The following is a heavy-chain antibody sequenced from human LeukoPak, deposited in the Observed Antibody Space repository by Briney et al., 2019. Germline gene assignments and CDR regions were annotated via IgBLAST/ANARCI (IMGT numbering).Heavy chain of an antibody. J-gene: IGHJ4*02. Sequence: GGSLRLSCAASGFTFSDYYMSWIRQAPGKELEWVSYISSSSSYTNYADSVKGRFTISRDNAKNLLYLQMNSLTAADTAVYYCARDLSYGDYVLDYWGQGTLVTVSS. CDR3: ARDLSYGDYVLDY. CDR1: GFTFSDYY. CDR2: ISSSSSYT. V-gene: IGHV3-11*05. D-gene: IGHD4-17*01.